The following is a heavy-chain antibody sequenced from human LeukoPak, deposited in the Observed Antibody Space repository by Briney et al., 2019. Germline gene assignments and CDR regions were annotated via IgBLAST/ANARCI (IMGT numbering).Heavy chain of an antibody. D-gene: IGHD6-25*01. V-gene: IGHV4-4*07. CDR2: IYTSGST. CDR3: ARDLQRSLGSRDYYYYMDV. Sequence: PSETLSLTCTVSGGSISSYYWSWIRQPAGKGLEWIGRIYTSGSTNYNPSLKSRVTMSVDTSKNQFSLKLSSVTAADTAVYYCARDLQRSLGSRDYYYYMDVWGKGTTVTVSS. J-gene: IGHJ6*03. CDR1: GGSISSYY.